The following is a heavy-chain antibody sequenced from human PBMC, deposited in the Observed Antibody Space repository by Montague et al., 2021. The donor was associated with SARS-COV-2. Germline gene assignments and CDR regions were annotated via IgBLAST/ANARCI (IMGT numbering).Heavy chain of an antibody. J-gene: IGHJ4*02. CDR2: ISYDGSNK. CDR3: ARDVGGYFDY. CDR1: GFTFRSYA. V-gene: IGHV3-30*04. D-gene: IGHD4-23*01. Sequence: SLRLSCAASGFTFRSYAMHWVRPAPGKGLAWVAVISYDGSNKYYADSVKGRFTISRDNSKNTLYLQMNSLRAEDTAVYYCARDVGGYFDYWGQGTLVTVSS.